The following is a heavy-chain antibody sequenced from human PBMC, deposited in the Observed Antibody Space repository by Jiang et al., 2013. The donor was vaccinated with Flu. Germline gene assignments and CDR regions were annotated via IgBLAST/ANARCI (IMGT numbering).Heavy chain of an antibody. V-gene: IGHV1-69*01. CDR1: GGTFSSYA. CDR2: IIPIFGTA. J-gene: IGHJ4*02. CDR3: ARGPPYYYDSSGYYFDY. Sequence: GAEVKKPGSSVKVSCKASGGTFSSYAISWVRQAPGQGLEWMGGIIPIFGTANYAQKFQGRVTITADESTSTAYMELSSLRSEDTAVYYCARGPPYYYDSSGYYFDYWGQGTLVTVSS. D-gene: IGHD3-22*01.